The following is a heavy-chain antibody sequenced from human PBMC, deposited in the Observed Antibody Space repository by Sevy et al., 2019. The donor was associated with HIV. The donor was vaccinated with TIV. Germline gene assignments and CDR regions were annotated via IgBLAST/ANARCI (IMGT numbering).Heavy chain of an antibody. V-gene: IGHV3-48*02. CDR1: GFTFSTYS. J-gene: IGHJ5*02. CDR2: ISRTSTTT. D-gene: IGHD3-22*01. CDR3: AREAYYYDSREENWFDP. Sequence: GGSLGLSCKASGFTFSTYSMHWVRQAPGKGLEWVSSISRTSTTTYYAVSAKGRFTIPRDNAKNSLYLKMNSLRDEDTAVYYCAREAYYYDSREENWFDPWGQGTLVTVSS.